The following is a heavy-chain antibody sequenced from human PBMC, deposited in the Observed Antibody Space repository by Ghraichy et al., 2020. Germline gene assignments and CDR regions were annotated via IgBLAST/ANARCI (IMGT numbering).Heavy chain of an antibody. J-gene: IGHJ3*02. V-gene: IGHV4-61*02. CDR3: ARNLVPAASGAFDI. CDR1: GDSISSGSFY. Sequence: SETPSLTCTVSGDSISSGSFYWSWIRQPAGKGLEWIGRIYASGITRYNPTLKSRVTMSVDTSKNQFSLNLNSVTAADTAVYYCARNLVPAASGAFDIWGQGTMVTVSS. CDR2: IYASGIT. D-gene: IGHD2-2*01.